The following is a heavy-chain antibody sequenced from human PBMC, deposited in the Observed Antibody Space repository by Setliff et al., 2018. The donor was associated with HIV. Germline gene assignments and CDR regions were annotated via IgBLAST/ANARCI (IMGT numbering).Heavy chain of an antibody. D-gene: IGHD4-4*01. CDR3: AKVSRGTVDRGGNTVGYFDY. V-gene: IGHV3-23*01. Sequence: GGSLRLSCAASGLTFSTYAMGWVRQAPGEGLEWVSSISGSGASAYYSGSEKGRFTISRDNSKNTLYMQMHRLRFEDTAVYYCAKVSRGTVDRGGNTVGYFDYWGQGTLVTVSS. J-gene: IGHJ4*02. CDR1: GLTFSTYA. CDR2: ISGSGASA.